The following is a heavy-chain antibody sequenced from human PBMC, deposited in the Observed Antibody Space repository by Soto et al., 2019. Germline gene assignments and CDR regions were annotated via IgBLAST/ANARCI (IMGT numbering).Heavy chain of an antibody. Sequence: SLRLSCAASGFTVSNTYMTWVRQPPGKGLECVSAIYTAGGTNYADSVKGRFIISRDNSKNTLYLQMNSLRAEDTAVYYCARALPVAKGGFDPWGQGTLVTVSS. D-gene: IGHD2-2*01. CDR3: ARALPVAKGGFDP. CDR2: IYTAGGT. CDR1: GFTVSNTY. V-gene: IGHV3-53*01. J-gene: IGHJ5*02.